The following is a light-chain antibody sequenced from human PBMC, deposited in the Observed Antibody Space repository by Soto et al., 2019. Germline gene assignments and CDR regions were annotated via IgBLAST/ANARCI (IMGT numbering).Light chain of an antibody. CDR2: DVN. CDR3: SSYTRSATYV. V-gene: IGLV2-14*03. CDR1: SSDVGGYNY. Sequence: QSVLTQPASVSGSPGQSITISCTGTSSDVGGYNYVSWYQQHPGKAPKLMIYDVNNRPSGVSSRFSGSKSGNTASLTISGLQAEDEADYYCSSYTRSATYVFATGTKSPS. J-gene: IGLJ1*01.